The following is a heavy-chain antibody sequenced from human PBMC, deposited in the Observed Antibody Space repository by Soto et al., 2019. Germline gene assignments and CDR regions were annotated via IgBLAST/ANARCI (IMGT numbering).Heavy chain of an antibody. CDR3: AHLHANSGYDWRYDP. Sequence: QITLKEYGPPLVKPTQTLTLTCNFSGFSLTNKGVGVGWIRQPPRKALEWLGIIYWDDDKRYRPSLNNRLTITKDTSKNLVVLTMTNVDTVDTATYYCAHLHANSGYDWRYDPWGQGTLVTVSS. V-gene: IGHV2-5*02. CDR1: GFSLTNKGVG. J-gene: IGHJ5*02. CDR2: IYWDDDK. D-gene: IGHD5-12*01.